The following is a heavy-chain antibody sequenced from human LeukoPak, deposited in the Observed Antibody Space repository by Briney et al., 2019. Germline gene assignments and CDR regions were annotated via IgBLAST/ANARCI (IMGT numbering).Heavy chain of an antibody. Sequence: SETLSLTCTVSGGSISSGDYYWSWIRQPPGKGLEWIGYIYYSGSTYYNPSLKSRVTISVDTSKNQFSLKLGSVTAADTAVYYCARDSSGWCDYWGQGTLVTVSS. CDR3: ARDSSGWCDY. V-gene: IGHV4-30-4*01. CDR1: GGSISSGDYY. D-gene: IGHD6-19*01. J-gene: IGHJ4*02. CDR2: IYYSGST.